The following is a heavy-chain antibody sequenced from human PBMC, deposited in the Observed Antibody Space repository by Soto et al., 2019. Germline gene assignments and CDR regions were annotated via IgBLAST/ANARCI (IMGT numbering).Heavy chain of an antibody. CDR1: GGSISSSSYY. CDR3: ARQVRSGWSNFDY. V-gene: IGHV4-39*01. CDR2: IYYSGST. D-gene: IGHD6-19*01. Sequence: SETLSLTCTVSGGSISSSSYYWGWIRQPPGKGLEWIGSIYYSGSTYYNPSLKSRVTISVDTSKNQFSLKLSSVTAADTAVYYCARQVRSGWSNFDYWGQGTLVTVSS. J-gene: IGHJ4*02.